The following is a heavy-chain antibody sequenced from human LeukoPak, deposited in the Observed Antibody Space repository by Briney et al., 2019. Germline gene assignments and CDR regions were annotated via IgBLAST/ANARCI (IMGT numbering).Heavy chain of an antibody. V-gene: IGHV4-59*01. CDR1: GGSISGYY. Sequence: SETLSLTCTVSGGSISGYYWSWIRQPPGKGLEWIGYVYYSGSTNYNPSLNSRVTISVDTSKNQFSLKLSSVTDADTAMYYCARVSSWYISYYFDYWGQGTLVTVSS. J-gene: IGHJ4*02. D-gene: IGHD6-13*01. CDR2: VYYSGST. CDR3: ARVSSWYISYYFDY.